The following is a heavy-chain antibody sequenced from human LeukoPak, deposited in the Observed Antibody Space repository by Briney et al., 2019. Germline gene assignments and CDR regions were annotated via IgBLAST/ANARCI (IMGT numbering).Heavy chain of an antibody. CDR1: RYTSTGYY. D-gene: IGHD3-22*01. CDR2: INPNSGGT. CDR3: ARDQTSGYYYMYYFDY. J-gene: IGHJ4*02. V-gene: IGHV1-2*02. Sequence: ASVKVSCKASRYTSTGYYMHWVRQAPGQGLEWMGWINPNSGGTNYAQKFQGRVTMTRDTSISTAYMELSRLRSDDTAVYYCARDQTSGYYYMYYFDYWGQGTLVTVSS.